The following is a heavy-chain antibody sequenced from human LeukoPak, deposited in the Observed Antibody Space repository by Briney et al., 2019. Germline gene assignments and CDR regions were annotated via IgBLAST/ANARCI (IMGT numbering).Heavy chain of an antibody. CDR3: AKKGESLDYYFMDV. V-gene: IGHV3-23*01. CDR1: GFTFSRYA. J-gene: IGHJ6*02. CDR2: ISASGDRI. D-gene: IGHD2-21*01. Sequence: PGGSLRLSCAASGFTFSRYAMSWVRQAPGKGLEWVSGISASGDRIYDADSVKGRFTISRDNSKNTLYLQMSSLRVEDTALYYCAKKGESLDYYFMDVWGQGTTVTVSS.